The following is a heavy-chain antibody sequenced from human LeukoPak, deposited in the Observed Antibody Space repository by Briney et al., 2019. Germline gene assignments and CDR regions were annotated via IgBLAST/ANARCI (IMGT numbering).Heavy chain of an antibody. CDR1: GGSISSSSYY. V-gene: IGHV4-39*01. D-gene: IGHD3-10*01. J-gene: IGHJ4*02. CDR2: IYYSGST. CDR3: ASWGYGSGSYFDY. Sequence: PSETLSLTCTVSGGSISSSSYYWGWIRQPPGKGLEWIGSIYYSGSTYYNPSLKSRVTISVDTSKNQFSLKLSSVTAADTAVYYRASWGYGSGSYFDYWGQGTLVTVSS.